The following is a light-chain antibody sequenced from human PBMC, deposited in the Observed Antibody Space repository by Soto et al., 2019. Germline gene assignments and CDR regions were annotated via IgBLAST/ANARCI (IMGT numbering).Light chain of an antibody. V-gene: IGLV1-51*01. CDR2: DNN. CDR1: SSNIGNNY. Sequence: QSVLTQPPSVSAAPGQKVTISCSGSSSNIGNNYVSWYQQLPGTAPKLLIYDNNKRPSGIPDRFSGCKSGTAATLGITGLQTGDEADYYCGTWDSSLSAVVFGGGTKVTAL. J-gene: IGLJ2*01. CDR3: GTWDSSLSAVV.